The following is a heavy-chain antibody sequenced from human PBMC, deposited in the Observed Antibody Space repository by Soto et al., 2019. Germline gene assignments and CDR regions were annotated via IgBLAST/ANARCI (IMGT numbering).Heavy chain of an antibody. J-gene: IGHJ5*02. CDR3: ARDWKGAEGFDP. CDR1: GYTFSTYG. CDR2: IGADNGDT. Sequence: QVQLVQSGAEVKKPGASVKVSCKASGYTFSTYGFSWLRQAPGQGLEWMGWIGADNGDTNYAQNFQGRVTMTTDTSTTTSYMELTSLTSDDTAVYFCARDWKGAEGFDPWGQGTLVTVSS. D-gene: IGHD1-1*01. V-gene: IGHV1-18*01.